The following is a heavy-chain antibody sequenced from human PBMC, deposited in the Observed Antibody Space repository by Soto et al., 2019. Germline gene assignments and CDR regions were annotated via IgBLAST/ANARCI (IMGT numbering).Heavy chain of an antibody. D-gene: IGHD2-15*01. CDR1: GFTFSSYW. J-gene: IGHJ6*02. CDR2: IKEDGSQT. Sequence: GGSLRLSCATSGFTFSSYWMSWVRQAPGEGLEWVANIKEDGSQTYYVDSVKGRFTISRDNTKNSLYLQMDSLRAEDTAVYYCGRLGYCSGGSCFFGMDVWGQGTTVTVSS. CDR3: GRLGYCSGGSCFFGMDV. V-gene: IGHV3-7*01.